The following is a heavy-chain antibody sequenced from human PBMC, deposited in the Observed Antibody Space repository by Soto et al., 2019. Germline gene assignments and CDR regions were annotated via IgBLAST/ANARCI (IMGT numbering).Heavy chain of an antibody. V-gene: IGHV1-18*01. Sequence: QVQLVQSGAEVKKPGASVKVSCKASGYTFTSYGISWVRQAPGQGLEWMGWISAYNGNTNYAQKLQGRVTMTTDTSTSTAYMELRSLRSDDTALYSCARALIVVVPAAMRGAAAVMAFDYWGQGTLVTVSS. J-gene: IGHJ4*02. CDR2: ISAYNGNT. CDR3: ARALIVVVPAAMRGAAAVMAFDY. CDR1: GYTFTSYG. D-gene: IGHD2-2*01.